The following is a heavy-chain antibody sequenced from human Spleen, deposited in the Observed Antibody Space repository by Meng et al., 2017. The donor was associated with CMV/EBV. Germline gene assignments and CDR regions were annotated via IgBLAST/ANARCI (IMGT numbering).Heavy chain of an antibody. D-gene: IGHD1-26*01. CDR2: INTYNGNT. Sequence: ASVKVSCKASDYSFTSYGITWVRQAPGQGLEWLGWINTYNGNTNYAQKLQDRVTMTTDTSTRTAYMELRSLRSDDTAVYYCARGYNGNYVSHWGQGTLVTVSS. V-gene: IGHV1-18*01. J-gene: IGHJ4*02. CDR1: DYSFTSYG. CDR3: ARGYNGNYVSH.